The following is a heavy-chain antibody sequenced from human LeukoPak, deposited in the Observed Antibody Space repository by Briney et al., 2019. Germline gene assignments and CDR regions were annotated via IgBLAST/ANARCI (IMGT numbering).Heavy chain of an antibody. Sequence: GGSLRLSCAASGFTFSSYTFYWFRQAPGKGLEWVASVSVEGIGRYFPGSVEGRFAISRDDSKKSVFPQMSNLRPEDTAVYFCATVTKVDFNYWGQGTLVTVSS. J-gene: IGHJ4*02. V-gene: IGHV3-30*09. CDR2: VSVEGIGR. D-gene: IGHD4-11*01. CDR3: ATVTKVDFNY. CDR1: GFTFSSYT.